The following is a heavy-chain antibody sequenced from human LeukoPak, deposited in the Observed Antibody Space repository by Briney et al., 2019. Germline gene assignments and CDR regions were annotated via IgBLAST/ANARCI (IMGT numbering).Heavy chain of an antibody. D-gene: IGHD3-10*01. CDR3: ARGLIVPMVRGVSMDV. J-gene: IGHJ6*02. CDR1: GFTFSSYS. Sequence: GGSLRLSCAASGFTFSSYSMNWVRQAPGKGLEWVSSISSSSSYIYYADSVKGRFTISRDNAKNSLYLQMNSLRAEDTAVYYCARGLIVPMVRGVSMDVWGQGTTVTVSS. V-gene: IGHV3-21*01. CDR2: ISSSSSYI.